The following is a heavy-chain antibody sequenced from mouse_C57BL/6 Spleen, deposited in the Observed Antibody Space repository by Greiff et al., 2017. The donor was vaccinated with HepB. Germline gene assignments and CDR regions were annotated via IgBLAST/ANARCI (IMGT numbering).Heavy chain of an antibody. D-gene: IGHD2-5*01. CDR3: ARGAYYSNYEGYFDV. V-gene: IGHV1-81*01. J-gene: IGHJ1*03. CDR2: IYPRSGNT. Sequence: VQLQQSGAELARPGASVKLSCKASGYTFTSYGISWVKQRTGQGLEWIGEIYPRSGNTYYNEKFKGKATLTADKSSSTAYMELRSLTSEDSAVYFCARGAYYSNYEGYFDVRGTGTTVTVSS. CDR1: GYTFTSYG.